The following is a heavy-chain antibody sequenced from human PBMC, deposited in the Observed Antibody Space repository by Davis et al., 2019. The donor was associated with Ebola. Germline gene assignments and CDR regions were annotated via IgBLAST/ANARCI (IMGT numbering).Heavy chain of an antibody. V-gene: IGHV4-39*01. CDR1: GGSISSSSYY. Sequence: MPSETLSLTCTVSGGSISSSSYYWGWIRQPPGKGLEWIGSIYYSGSTYYNPSLKSRVTISVDTSKNQFSLKLSSVTAADTAVYYCAAAAAGTYWGQGTLVTVSS. D-gene: IGHD6-13*01. CDR3: AAAAAGTY. J-gene: IGHJ4*02. CDR2: IYYSGST.